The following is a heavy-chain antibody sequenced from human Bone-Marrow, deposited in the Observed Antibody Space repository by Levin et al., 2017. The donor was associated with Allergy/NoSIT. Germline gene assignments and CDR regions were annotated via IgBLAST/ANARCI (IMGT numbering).Heavy chain of an antibody. Sequence: GGSLRLSCAASGFTLSRHAMSWVRQAPGKGLEWVSSLSDTGTNTYYADSVKGRFTISRDNSKNTLYLQMNSLRAEDTAVYYCARDPYSSGWYYGDHWGQGTPVIVSS. D-gene: IGHD6-13*01. CDR2: LSDTGTNT. J-gene: IGHJ4*02. CDR3: ARDPYSSGWYYGDH. V-gene: IGHV3-23*01. CDR1: GFTLSRHA.